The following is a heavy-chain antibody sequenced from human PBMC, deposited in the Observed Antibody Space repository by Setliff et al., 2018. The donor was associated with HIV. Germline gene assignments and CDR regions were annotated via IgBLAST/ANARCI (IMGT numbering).Heavy chain of an antibody. CDR3: ASRYYDFWSGRYEYYFDY. Sequence: GASVKVSCKTSGGSFSSFALSWVRQAPGQGLEWMGGIIPVFGTTNYALKFQGRVRFSADESTSTAYMEMSSLRSEDTAVYYCASRYYDFWSGRYEYYFDYWGQGTLVTVSS. CDR1: GGSFSSFA. D-gene: IGHD3-3*01. J-gene: IGHJ4*02. CDR2: IIPVFGTT. V-gene: IGHV1-69*13.